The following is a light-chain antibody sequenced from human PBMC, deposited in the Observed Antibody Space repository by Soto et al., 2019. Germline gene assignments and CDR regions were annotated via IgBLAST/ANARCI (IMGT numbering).Light chain of an antibody. J-gene: IGLJ1*01. CDR3: SSYTSSSTHV. V-gene: IGLV2-14*01. CDR1: SSDVGGYNY. Sequence: QSVLTQPASVSGSPGQSIAISCTGTSSDVGGYNYVSWYQQHPGKAPKLMIQDVSNRPSGVSDRFSGSKSGNTASLTISGLQAEDEADYNCSSYTSSSTHVFATGTKLTVL. CDR2: DVS.